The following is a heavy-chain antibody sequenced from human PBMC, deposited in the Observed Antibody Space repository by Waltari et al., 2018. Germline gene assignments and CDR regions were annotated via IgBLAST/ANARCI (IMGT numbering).Heavy chain of an antibody. CDR3: ARAGNDILTGSDNWFDP. Sequence: QVQLQESGPGLVKPSETLSLTCTVSGGSISSYYWSWIRQPPGKGLEWIGYIYYSGSTNYNPSLKSRVTRSLDTSKNQFSLKLSSVTAADTAVYYCARAGNDILTGSDNWFDPWGQGTLVTVSS. CDR1: GGSISSYY. CDR2: IYYSGST. V-gene: IGHV4-59*01. J-gene: IGHJ5*02. D-gene: IGHD3-9*01.